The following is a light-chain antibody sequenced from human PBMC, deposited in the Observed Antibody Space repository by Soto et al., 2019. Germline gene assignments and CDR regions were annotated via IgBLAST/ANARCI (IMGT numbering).Light chain of an antibody. Sequence: EIVMTQSPATLSVSPGDRATLSCRASQRVSSSLAGYQQIPGQAPRLLIYDASTRANGIPARFGGSGSGTEFTLTISSLQSEDFAVYYCQQYNNWPPLTFGGGTKVELK. CDR3: QQYNNWPPLT. V-gene: IGKV3-15*01. J-gene: IGKJ4*01. CDR2: DAS. CDR1: QRVSSS.